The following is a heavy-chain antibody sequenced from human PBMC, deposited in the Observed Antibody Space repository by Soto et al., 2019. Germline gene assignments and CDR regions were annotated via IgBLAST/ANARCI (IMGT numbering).Heavy chain of an antibody. CDR3: GRGWSYPDY. V-gene: IGHV3-23*01. CDR2: ISDSGGTA. D-gene: IGHD2-15*01. Sequence: EVQLLESGGGLVQPGGSLRLCCAASGFTFSTYAMTWVRQAPGKGLEWVSGISDSGGTAYYADSVKGRFTLSRDNSKNTLCLQMSRLRAEDTAVYYCGRGWSYPDYRGQGTLVTVSS. CDR1: GFTFSTYA. J-gene: IGHJ4*02.